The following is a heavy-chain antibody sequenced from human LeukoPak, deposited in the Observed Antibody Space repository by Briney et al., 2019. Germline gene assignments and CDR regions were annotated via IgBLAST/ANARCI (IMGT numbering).Heavy chain of an antibody. CDR2: IDWDDDK. V-gene: IGHV2-70*01. CDR3: ARHLYHILTGYTYYFDY. CDR1: GFSLSTSGMC. J-gene: IGHJ4*02. D-gene: IGHD3-9*01. Sequence: SGPTLVNPTQTLTLTCTFSGFSLSTSGMCVSWIRQPPGKALEWLALIDWDDDKYYSTSLKTRLTISKDTSKNQVVLTKTNMDPVDTATYYCARHLYHILTGYTYYFDYWGQGTLVTVSS.